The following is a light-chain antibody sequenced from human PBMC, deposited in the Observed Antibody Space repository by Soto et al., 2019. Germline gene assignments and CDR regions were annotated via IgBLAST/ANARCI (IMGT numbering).Light chain of an antibody. V-gene: IGKV1-16*01. CDR3: KQYINHPYT. CDR1: RGIGNY. Sequence: DIQMTQSPSSLSASVGDSVTITCRASRGIGNYLAWFQQRPGKAPKSLIYGVSSLQSGAPFRFSASGSGTDFSLTITSLQPEDFATYYCKQYINHPYTFGQGTKVE. J-gene: IGKJ2*01. CDR2: GVS.